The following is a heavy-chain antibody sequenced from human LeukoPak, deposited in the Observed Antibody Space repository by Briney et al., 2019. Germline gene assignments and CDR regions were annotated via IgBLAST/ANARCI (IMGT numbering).Heavy chain of an antibody. D-gene: IGHD3-10*01. CDR2: INHSGST. Sequence: SETLSLTCAVYGGSFSGYYWSWIRQPPGKGLEWIGEINHSGSTNYNPSLKSRVTISVDTSKNQFFLKLSSVTAADTAVYYCARPPYPSSGTYYFYYWGQGTLVTVSS. J-gene: IGHJ4*02. V-gene: IGHV4-34*01. CDR3: ARPPYPSSGTYYFYY. CDR1: GGSFSGYY.